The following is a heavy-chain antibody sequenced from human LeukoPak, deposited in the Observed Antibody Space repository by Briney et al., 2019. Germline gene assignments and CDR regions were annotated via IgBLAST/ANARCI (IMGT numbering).Heavy chain of an antibody. CDR2: IYHSGST. V-gene: IGHV4-38-2*01. Sequence: PSETLSLTCAVSGYSISSGYYWGWIRQPPGKGLEWIGSIYHSGSTYYNPSLKSRVTISVDTSKNQFSLKLSSVTAADTAVYYCARAPGVVSLPQLFMDVWGKGTTVTVSS. CDR1: GYSISSGYY. J-gene: IGHJ6*03. D-gene: IGHD3-3*01. CDR3: ARAPGVVSLPQLFMDV.